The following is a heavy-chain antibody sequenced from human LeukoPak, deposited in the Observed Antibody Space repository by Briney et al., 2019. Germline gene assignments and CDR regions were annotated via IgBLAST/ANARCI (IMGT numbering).Heavy chain of an antibody. V-gene: IGHV4-4*07. CDR3: ARLRYTGTSQYYFDS. D-gene: IGHD1-26*01. Sequence: SETLSLTRAVSGDSVSSFYWSWVRQSAGKGLEWIGRIYSKGTTKYNLSLKSRVTISLDQSKNQFSLYLSSVTAADTAVYYCARLRYTGTSQYYFDSWGQGFLVTVSS. J-gene: IGHJ4*02. CDR1: GDSVSSFY. CDR2: IYSKGTT.